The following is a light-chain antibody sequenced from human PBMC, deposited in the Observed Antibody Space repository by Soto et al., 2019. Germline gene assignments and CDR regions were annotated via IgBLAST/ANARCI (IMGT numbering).Light chain of an antibody. CDR2: EVN. V-gene: IGLV2-8*01. J-gene: IGLJ1*01. CDR3: SAHGGTNPYV. CDR1: ASDIGGYNF. Sequence: QSALTQPPSASGSPGQSVAISCTGTASDIGGYNFVSWYQQHPGKAPKLMIYEVNNRPSGVPDRFSGSKSGNTASLTVSGLQAEDEADYYCSAHGGTNPYVFGTGTKLTV.